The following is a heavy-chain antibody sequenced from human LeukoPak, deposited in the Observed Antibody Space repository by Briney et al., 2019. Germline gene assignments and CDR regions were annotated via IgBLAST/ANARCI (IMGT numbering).Heavy chain of an antibody. V-gene: IGHV3-23*01. CDR3: ARRSGLYYFDY. J-gene: IGHJ4*02. D-gene: IGHD1-14*01. CDR2: ISGSGGST. CDR1: GFTFSSYA. Sequence: GGSLRLSCAASGFTFSSYAMSWVRQAPGKGLEWVSAISGSGGSTYYADSVKGRFTISRDNSKNTLYLQMNSLKASDTAMYYCARRSGLYYFDYWGQGTLVTVSS.